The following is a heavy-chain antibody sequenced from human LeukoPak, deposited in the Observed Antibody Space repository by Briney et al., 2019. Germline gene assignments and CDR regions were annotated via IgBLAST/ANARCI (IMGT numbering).Heavy chain of an antibody. CDR3: ARISMGLAARGWFDP. J-gene: IGHJ5*02. CDR1: GGSFSGYY. CDR2: INHSGST. Sequence: PSETLSLTCAVYGGSFSGYYWSWIRQPPGKGLEWSGEINHSGSTNYNPSLKSRVTISVDTSKNQFSLKLSSVTAADTAVYYCARISMGLAARGWFDPWGQGTLVTVSS. D-gene: IGHD6-6*01. V-gene: IGHV4-34*01.